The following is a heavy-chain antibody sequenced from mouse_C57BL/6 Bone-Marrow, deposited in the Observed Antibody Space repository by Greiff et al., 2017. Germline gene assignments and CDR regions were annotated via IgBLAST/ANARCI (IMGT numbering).Heavy chain of an antibody. V-gene: IGHV10-1*01. CDR3: VRSFIYYDYEFAY. D-gene: IGHD2-4*01. CDR1: GFSFNTYA. CDR2: IRSKSNNYAT. J-gene: IGHJ3*01. Sequence: EVNVVESGGGLVQPKGSLKLSCAASGFSFNTYAMNWVRQAPGKGLEWVARIRSKSNNYATYYADSVKDRFTISRDDSESMLYLQMNNLKTEDTAMYYCVRSFIYYDYEFAYWGQGTLVTVSA.